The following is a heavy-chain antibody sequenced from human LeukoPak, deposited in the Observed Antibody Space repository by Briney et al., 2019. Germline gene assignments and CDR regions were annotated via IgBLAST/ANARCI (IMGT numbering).Heavy chain of an antibody. J-gene: IGHJ4*02. CDR1: GFTFSSYA. Sequence: GGSLRLSCADSGFTFSSYAMHWVRQAPGKGLEGVAVISYDGSNKYYADSVKGRFTISRDNSKNTLYLQMNSLRAEDTAVYYCARDSRAGRGGYYFDYWGQGTLVTVSS. CDR3: ARDSRAGRGGYYFDY. V-gene: IGHV3-30-3*01. D-gene: IGHD2-15*01. CDR2: ISYDGSNK.